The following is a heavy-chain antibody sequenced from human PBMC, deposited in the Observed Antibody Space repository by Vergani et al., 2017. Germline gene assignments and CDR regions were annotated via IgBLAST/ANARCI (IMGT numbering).Heavy chain of an antibody. D-gene: IGHD2-21*01. V-gene: IGHV3-23*01. Sequence: EVQLLESGGGSVQPGESLRLSCVASGFRSREHGMTWVRPAPGKGLEWVSGISGHDHRTLYADSVKGRFIISRDDSKNTLYLQRSSLRVEDTALYCCAEHYGDDGDSPFWGQGTLVTVSS. J-gene: IGHJ4*02. CDR3: AEHYGDDGDSPF. CDR1: GFRSREHG. CDR2: ISGHDHRT.